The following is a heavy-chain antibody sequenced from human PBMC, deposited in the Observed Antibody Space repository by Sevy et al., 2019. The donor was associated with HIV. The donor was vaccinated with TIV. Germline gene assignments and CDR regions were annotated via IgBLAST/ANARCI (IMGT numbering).Heavy chain of an antibody. Sequence: GGSLRLSCAASGFTFSSYWMSWVRQAPGKGLEWVANIKQDGSEKYYVDSVKGRFTISRDNAKNSLYLQMNSLRAEDTAVYYCASVGTYDSSDDAFDIWGQGTMVTVSS. CDR2: IKQDGSEK. V-gene: IGHV3-7*01. J-gene: IGHJ3*02. CDR1: GFTFSSYW. D-gene: IGHD3-22*01. CDR3: ASVGTYDSSDDAFDI.